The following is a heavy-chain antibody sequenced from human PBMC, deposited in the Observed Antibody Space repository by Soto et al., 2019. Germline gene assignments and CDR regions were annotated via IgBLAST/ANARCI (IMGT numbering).Heavy chain of an antibody. J-gene: IGHJ5*02. Sequence: QVQLVQSGAEVKKPGSSVKVSCKASGGTFSSYAISWVRQAPGQGLEWMGGIIPIFGTANYAQKFQGRVTITADESTSKAYMELSSLRSEDTAVYYCARDPDCSGGSSYSDFNWFDPWGQGTLVTVSS. V-gene: IGHV1-69*01. CDR2: IIPIFGTA. CDR1: GGTFSSYA. CDR3: ARDPDCSGGSSYSDFNWFDP. D-gene: IGHD2-15*01.